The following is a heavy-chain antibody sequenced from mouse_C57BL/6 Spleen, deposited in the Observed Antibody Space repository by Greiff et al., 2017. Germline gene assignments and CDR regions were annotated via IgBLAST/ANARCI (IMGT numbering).Heavy chain of an antibody. CDR3: ARGVSTVIAQFAY. D-gene: IGHD1-1*01. V-gene: IGHV14-2*01. CDR1: GFNIKDYY. J-gene: IGHJ3*01. CDR2: IDPEDGET. Sequence: EVQLQQSGAELVKPGASVKLSCTASGFNIKDYYMHWVKQRTEQGLEWIGRIDPEDGETKYAPTFQGKATITADTSSNTAYLQLSSLSYEDTVVYCCARGVSTVIAQFAYWGQGTLVTVSA.